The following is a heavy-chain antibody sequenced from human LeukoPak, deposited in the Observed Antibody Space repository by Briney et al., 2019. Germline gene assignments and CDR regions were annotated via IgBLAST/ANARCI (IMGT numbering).Heavy chain of an antibody. V-gene: IGHV4-38-2*01. CDR2: IYHSGST. J-gene: IGHJ4*02. Sequence: PSGTLSLTCAVSGYSIRSGDYWGWIRQSPRKGLEWIGSIYHSGSTHYNPSLKSRVTISVDTSKNQFSLMLSSVTAADTAVYYCARNRSLTTTPGFDHWGQGTLVTVSS. D-gene: IGHD4-11*01. CDR3: ARNRSLTTTPGFDH. CDR1: GYSIRSGDY.